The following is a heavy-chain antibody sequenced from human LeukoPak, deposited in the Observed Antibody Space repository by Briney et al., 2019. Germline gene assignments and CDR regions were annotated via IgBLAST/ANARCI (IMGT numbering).Heavy chain of an antibody. Sequence: GGSLRLSCVGSGFTLNSYWMHWVRQAPGKGLVWVAHINEDGSTTNHADSVRGRFTISRDNAKNTLYLQMNSLRAEDTAIYYCARDFGGNSDYWGQGTLVTVSS. CDR2: INEDGSTT. D-gene: IGHD4-23*01. V-gene: IGHV3-74*01. CDR3: ARDFGGNSDY. J-gene: IGHJ4*02. CDR1: GFTLNSYW.